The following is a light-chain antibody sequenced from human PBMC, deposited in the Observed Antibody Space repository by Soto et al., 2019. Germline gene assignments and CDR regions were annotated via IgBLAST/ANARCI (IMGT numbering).Light chain of an antibody. CDR1: QDISNY. Sequence: DIQMTQSPSSLSASIGDRVTITCQASQDISNYLNWYQQKPGKAPKLLIYDASNLETGVPSRFIGSGSGTDFTFTISSLQPEDIATYYCQHYHNLPLLTFGGGTKVEIK. CDR3: QHYHNLPLLT. CDR2: DAS. V-gene: IGKV1-33*01. J-gene: IGKJ4*01.